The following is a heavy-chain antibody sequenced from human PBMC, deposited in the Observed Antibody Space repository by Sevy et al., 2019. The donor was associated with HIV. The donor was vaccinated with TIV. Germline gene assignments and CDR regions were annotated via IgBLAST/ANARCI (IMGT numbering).Heavy chain of an antibody. V-gene: IGHV3-53*01. CDR2: IYTGGST. J-gene: IGHJ2*01. Sequence: GGSLRLSCAASGFTVNNNYMSWVRQAPGKGLEWVSVIYTGGSTYYVDSVEGRFTMSRDDSKNTVYLEMNNLSAEDTAIYYCARDHGGVQDWYFDLWGRGTLVTVSS. CDR1: GFTVNNNY. CDR3: ARDHGGVQDWYFDL. D-gene: IGHD2-8*02.